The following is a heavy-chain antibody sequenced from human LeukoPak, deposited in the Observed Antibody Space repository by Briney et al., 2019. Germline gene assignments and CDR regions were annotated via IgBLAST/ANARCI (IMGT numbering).Heavy chain of an antibody. J-gene: IGHJ4*02. CDR1: GFTFSSHA. V-gene: IGHV3-30-3*01. Sequence: GGSLRLSCAASGFTFSSHAMHWVRQAPGKGLEWVAVISYDGRNKYYADSVKGRFTISRDNSQNTLHLQMNSLRAEDTALYYCARVGSGYSYFDYWGQGTLVTVSS. CDR2: ISYDGRNK. CDR3: ARVGSGYSYFDY. D-gene: IGHD3-22*01.